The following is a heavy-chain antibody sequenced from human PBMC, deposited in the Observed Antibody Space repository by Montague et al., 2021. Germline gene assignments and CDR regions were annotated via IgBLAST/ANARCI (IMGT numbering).Heavy chain of an antibody. V-gene: IGHV4-34*01. D-gene: IGHD3-10*01. Sequence: SETLSLTCGVYGGSLSEYYWTWIRQSPEKGLEWIGEVRHIGSTNYNPSLKSRVTMSVDKSKNQFSLTLRSVTAADTAVYYCASDRGPFDYWGQGTVVTVSS. J-gene: IGHJ4*02. CDR1: GGSLSEYY. CDR2: VRHIGST. CDR3: ASDRGPFDY.